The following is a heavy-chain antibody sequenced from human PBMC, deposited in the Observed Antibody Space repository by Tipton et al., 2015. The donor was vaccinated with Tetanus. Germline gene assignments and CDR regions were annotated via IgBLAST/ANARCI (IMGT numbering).Heavy chain of an antibody. CDR3: ARDQGGGRVARLNWFGP. Sequence: TLSLTCTVSGGSISGSSYYWGWIRQPPGKGLEWIGSIYYSGSSYYNPTLKSRVTISVDTSNNQFSLKLSSVTAADTAVYYCARDQGGGRVARLNWFGPWGQGTLVTVSS. CDR2: IYYSGSS. CDR1: GGSISGSSYY. D-gene: IGHD3-16*01. V-gene: IGHV4-39*07. J-gene: IGHJ5*02.